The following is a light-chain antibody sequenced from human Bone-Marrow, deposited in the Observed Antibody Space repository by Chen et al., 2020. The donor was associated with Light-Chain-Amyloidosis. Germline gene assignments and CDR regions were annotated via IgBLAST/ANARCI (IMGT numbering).Light chain of an antibody. CDR2: DVN. V-gene: IGLV2-23*02. Sequence: QSALTQPASVSGSPGQSITLSCTGTSNDIGSYDLISWYQQHPGNAPRVIIYDVNKRPSGVSNRCSGSKAGNTASLTISGLQAEDEANYYCCSHAGSFIWVFGGGTKVTVL. CDR3: CSHAGSFIWV. CDR1: SNDIGSYDL. J-gene: IGLJ3*02.